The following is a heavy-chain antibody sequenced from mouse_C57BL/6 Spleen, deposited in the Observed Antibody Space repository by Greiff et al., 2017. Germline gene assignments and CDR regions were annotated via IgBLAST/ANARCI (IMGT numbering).Heavy chain of an antibody. D-gene: IGHD1-2*01. V-gene: IGHV5-6*01. CDR3: ARPPLLYWYFDV. J-gene: IGHJ1*03. Sequence: EVQGVESGGDLVKPGGSLKLSCAASGFTFSSYGMSWVRQTPDKRLEWVATISSGGSYTYYPDSVKGRFTISRDNAKNTLYLQMSSLKSEDTAMYYCARPPLLYWYFDVWGTGTTVTVSS. CDR2: ISSGGSYT. CDR1: GFTFSSYG.